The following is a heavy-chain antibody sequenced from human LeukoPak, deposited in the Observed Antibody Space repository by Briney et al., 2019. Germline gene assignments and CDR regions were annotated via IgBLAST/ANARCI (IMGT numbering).Heavy chain of an antibody. CDR2: IKQDGSQR. Sequence: QPGVSLRLSCTASGFTFSDYWMTWVRQAPGKGPEWVANIKQDGSQRYYVDSVRGRFTISRDNAKNSLFLQMNGLRAEDTAVYYCARRGGSSSRRSPIDYWGQGTLVTVSS. V-gene: IGHV3-7*01. D-gene: IGHD6-6*01. J-gene: IGHJ4*02. CDR3: ARRGGSSSRRSPIDY. CDR1: GFTFSDYW.